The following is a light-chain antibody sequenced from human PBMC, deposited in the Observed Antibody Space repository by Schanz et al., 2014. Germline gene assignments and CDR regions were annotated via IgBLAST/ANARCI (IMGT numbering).Light chain of an antibody. CDR3: SSYTGSSTQV. V-gene: IGLV2-14*03. Sequence: QSALTQPASVSGSPGQSITISCTGTSSDVGGYNYVSWYQHHPGKAPKLMIYDVSNRPSGVSDRFSGSKSGNTASLTISGLQAEDEADYYCSSYTGSSTQVFGGGTKLTV. CDR2: DVS. CDR1: SSDVGGYNY. J-gene: IGLJ3*02.